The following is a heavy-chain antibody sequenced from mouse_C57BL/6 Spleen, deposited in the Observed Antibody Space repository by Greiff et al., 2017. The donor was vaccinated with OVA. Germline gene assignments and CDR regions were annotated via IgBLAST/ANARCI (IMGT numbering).Heavy chain of an antibody. D-gene: IGHD1-1*01. CDR1: GYTFTDYY. J-gene: IGHJ2*01. V-gene: IGHV1-76*01. Sequence: QVQLQQSGAELVRPGASVKLSCKASGYTFTDYYINWVKQRPGQGLEWIARIYPGSGNTYYNEKFKGKATLTAEKSSSTAYMQLSSLTSEDSAVYFCARGGYGSSYLDYWGQGTTLTVPS. CDR2: IYPGSGNT. CDR3: ARGGYGSSYLDY.